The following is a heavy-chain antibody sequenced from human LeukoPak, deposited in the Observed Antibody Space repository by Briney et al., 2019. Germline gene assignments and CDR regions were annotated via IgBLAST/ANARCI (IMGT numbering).Heavy chain of an antibody. J-gene: IGHJ6*03. V-gene: IGHV3-11*01. CDR1: GFTFSDYN. CDR3: ARVLRYCSGGNCYSGGLGYMDV. D-gene: IGHD2-15*01. CDR2: ISRSGSTK. Sequence: GGSLRLSCAASGFTFSDYNMRWIRQAPGKGLEWVSSISRSGSTKYYADSVKGRFTISRDNAKNSLFLQMNSLRAEDTEVYYCARVLRYCSGGNCYSGGLGYMDVWGKGTTVTITS.